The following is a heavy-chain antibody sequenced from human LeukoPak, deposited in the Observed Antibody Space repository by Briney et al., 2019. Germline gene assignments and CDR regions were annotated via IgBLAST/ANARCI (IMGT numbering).Heavy chain of an antibody. CDR1: GYTFTSYG. Sequence: SVKVSCKASGYTFTSYGISWVRQAPGQGLEWMGWISAYNGNTNYAQKLQGRVTMTTDTSTSTAYMELRSLRSDDTAVYYCARDNPPIPGNDAFDIWGQGTMVTVSS. V-gene: IGHV1-18*01. J-gene: IGHJ3*02. CDR3: ARDNPPIPGNDAFDI. CDR2: ISAYNGNT.